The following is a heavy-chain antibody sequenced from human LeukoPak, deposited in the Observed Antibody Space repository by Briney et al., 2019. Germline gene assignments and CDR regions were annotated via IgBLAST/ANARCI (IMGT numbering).Heavy chain of an antibody. CDR1: GFSFSSYG. CDR2: IRHDGSNK. J-gene: IGHJ4*02. CDR3: AFSGYDGALNY. Sequence: GGSLRLSCAASGFSFSSYGMHWVRQAPGKGLEWVAFIRHDGSNKYYADSVKGRFTISRDNSKNTLYLQMNSLRAEDTAVYYCAFSGYDGALNYWGQGTLVTVSS. D-gene: IGHD5-12*01. V-gene: IGHV3-30*02.